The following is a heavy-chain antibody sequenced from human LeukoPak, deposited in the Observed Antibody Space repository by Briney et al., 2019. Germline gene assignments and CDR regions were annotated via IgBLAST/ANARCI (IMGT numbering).Heavy chain of an antibody. D-gene: IGHD3-22*01. CDR3: ARKPADSSGYFPFDY. CDR1: GYTFTSYY. J-gene: IGHJ4*02. CDR2: INPSGGST. Sequence: GASVKVSCKASGYTFTSYYMHWVRQAPGQGLEWMGIINPSGGSTSYAQKSQGRVTMTRDMSTSTVYMELSSLRSEDTAVYYCARKPADSSGYFPFDYWGQGTLVTVSS. V-gene: IGHV1-46*01.